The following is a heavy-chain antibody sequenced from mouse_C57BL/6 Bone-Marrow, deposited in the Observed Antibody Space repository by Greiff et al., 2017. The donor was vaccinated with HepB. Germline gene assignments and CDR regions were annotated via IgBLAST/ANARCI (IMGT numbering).Heavy chain of an antibody. D-gene: IGHD2-1*01. Sequence: QVQLQQSGPELVKPGASVKISCKASGYAFSSSWMNWVKQRPGKGLEWIGRIYPGDGDTNYNGKFKGKATLTADKSSSTVYLQLSSQTTEDAAVYYCAYGNYVAFDYWGQGTTLTVSS. CDR2: IYPGDGDT. CDR1: GYAFSSSW. CDR3: AYGNYVAFDY. V-gene: IGHV1-82*01. J-gene: IGHJ2*01.